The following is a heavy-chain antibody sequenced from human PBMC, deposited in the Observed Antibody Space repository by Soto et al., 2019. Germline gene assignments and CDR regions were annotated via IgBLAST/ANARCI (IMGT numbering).Heavy chain of an antibody. CDR3: TTDLAVVGSSWYEDFDY. CDR2: IKSKTDGGTT. D-gene: IGHD6-13*01. J-gene: IGHJ4*02. V-gene: IGHV3-15*01. Sequence: GGSLRLSCAASGFTFSNAWMSWVRQAPGKGLEWVGRIKSKTDGGTTDYAAPVKGRFTISRDDSKNTLYLQMNSLKTEDTAVYYCTTDLAVVGSSWYEDFDYWGQGTMVTVYS. CDR1: GFTFSNAW.